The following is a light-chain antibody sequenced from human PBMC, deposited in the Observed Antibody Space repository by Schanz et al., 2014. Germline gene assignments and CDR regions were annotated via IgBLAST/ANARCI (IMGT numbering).Light chain of an antibody. CDR1: SSNIGAGYD. J-gene: IGLJ3*02. V-gene: IGLV1-40*01. Sequence: QSVLTQPPSVSGAPGQRVTISCTGSSSNIGAGYDVHWYRQLPGTAPKLLIYGNSNRPSGVPDRFSGSKSGNTASLTISGLQPEDEADYYCCSYAGRHTKVFGGGTKVTVL. CDR2: GNS. CDR3: CSYAGRHTKV.